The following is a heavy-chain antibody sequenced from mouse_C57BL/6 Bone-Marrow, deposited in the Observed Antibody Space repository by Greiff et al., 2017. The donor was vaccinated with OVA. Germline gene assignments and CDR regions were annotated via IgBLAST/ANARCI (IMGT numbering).Heavy chain of an antibody. Sequence: VQLVESGAELVKPGASVKLSCKASGYTFTSYWMHWVKQRPGQGLEWIGMIHPNSGSTNYNEKFKSKATLTVDKSSSTAYMQLSSLTSEDSAVYYCARGLRRGFAYWGQGTLVTVSA. D-gene: IGHD2-4*01. CDR1: GYTFTSYW. J-gene: IGHJ3*01. CDR3: ARGLRRGFAY. V-gene: IGHV1-64*01. CDR2: IHPNSGST.